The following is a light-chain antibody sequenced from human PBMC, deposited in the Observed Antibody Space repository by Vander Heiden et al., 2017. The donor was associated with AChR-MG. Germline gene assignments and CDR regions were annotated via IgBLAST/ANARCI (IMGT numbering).Light chain of an antibody. Sequence: SYEVTQPPSVSVSPGQTANITCSGDKLGDKYVCWYQQKPGQSPVLVIYEDTKRPAGIPERFFGSNSGNTATLTISGTQAMDEADYYCQAWDSSTVVFGGGTKLTVL. J-gene: IGLJ2*01. CDR3: QAWDSSTVV. CDR2: EDT. CDR1: KLGDKY. V-gene: IGLV3-1*01.